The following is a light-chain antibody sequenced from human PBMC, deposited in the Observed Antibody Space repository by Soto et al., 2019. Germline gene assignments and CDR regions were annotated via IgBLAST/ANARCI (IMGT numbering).Light chain of an antibody. CDR1: QDIRNY. CDR3: QQYDNLPPLT. J-gene: IGKJ4*01. Sequence: DIQMTQSPSSLSASVGDRVTITCQASQDIRNYLNWYQQKPGNAPKLLIYAASNLETGVPSRFSGGGTGTDFTFTISSLQPEDIATYYCQQYDNLPPLTFGGGTKVEIK. CDR2: AAS. V-gene: IGKV1-33*01.